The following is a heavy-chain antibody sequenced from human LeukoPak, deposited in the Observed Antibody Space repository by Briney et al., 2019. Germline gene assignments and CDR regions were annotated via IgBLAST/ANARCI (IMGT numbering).Heavy chain of an antibody. CDR1: GFTFSSY. CDR2: ISSTSSYI. D-gene: IGHD3-16*01. Sequence: GGSPRLSCAASGFTFSSYMNWVRQAPGKGLEWVSSISSTSSYIYYADSVKGRFTISRDNAKNSLYLQMNSLRADDTAVYYCARATGTWGHDGFDIWGQGTMVTVSS. CDR3: ARATGTWGHDGFDI. V-gene: IGHV3-21*01. J-gene: IGHJ3*02.